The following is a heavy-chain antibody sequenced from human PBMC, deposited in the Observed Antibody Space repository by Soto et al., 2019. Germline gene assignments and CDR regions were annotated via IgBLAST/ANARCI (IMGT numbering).Heavy chain of an antibody. J-gene: IGHJ4*02. Sequence: QVQLEQSGVEVEVKKPGSSVKVPCKASGGAVSWVRQAPGQGFEWLAGIVPTYRTIKYGQKFPDRLTITADFMSLTRLRPEDTGVYYCASSQSVPRDMYFGSWSSLDNWGQGTLV. CDR1: GGAVS. CDR3: ASSQSVPRDMYFGSWSSLDN. V-gene: IGHV1-69*01. CDR2: IVPTYRTI. D-gene: IGHD3-9*01.